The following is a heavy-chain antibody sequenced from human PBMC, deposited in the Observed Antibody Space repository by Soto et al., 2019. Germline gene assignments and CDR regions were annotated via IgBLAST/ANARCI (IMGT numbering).Heavy chain of an antibody. CDR1: GFTFSSYS. D-gene: IGHD1-26*01. Sequence: VPLVESGGGLVQPGGSLRLSCAASGFTFSSYSMNWVRQAPGKGLEWVSYISSSSSTIYYADSVKGRFTISRDNAKNSLYLQMNSLRDEDTAVYYCARGLGGSYYDRIDYWGQGTLVTVSS. CDR2: ISSSSSTI. V-gene: IGHV3-48*02. J-gene: IGHJ4*02. CDR3: ARGLGGSYYDRIDY.